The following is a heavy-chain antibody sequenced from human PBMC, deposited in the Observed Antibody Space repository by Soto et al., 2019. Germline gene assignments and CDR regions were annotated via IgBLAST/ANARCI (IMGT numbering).Heavy chain of an antibody. CDR1: GFTFSSYG. Sequence: QVQLVESGGGVVQPGRSLRLSCAASGFTFSSYGMHWVRQAPGKGLEWVAVISYDGSNKYYADSVKGRFTISRDNSKNTLYLQMNSLRAEDTGVYYCAKDTQDIVATTPLDYWGQGTLVTVSS. CDR3: AKDTQDIVATTPLDY. D-gene: IGHD5-12*01. V-gene: IGHV3-30*18. J-gene: IGHJ4*02. CDR2: ISYDGSNK.